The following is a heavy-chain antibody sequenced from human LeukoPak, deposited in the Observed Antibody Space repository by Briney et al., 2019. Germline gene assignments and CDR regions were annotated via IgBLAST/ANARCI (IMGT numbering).Heavy chain of an antibody. D-gene: IGHD4-11*01. J-gene: IGHJ4*02. V-gene: IGHV3-21*01. CDR2: ISSSSSYI. CDR1: GFTFSSYS. Sequence: GGSLRLSCAASGFTFSSYSMNWVRQAPGKGLEWVSSISSSSSYIYYADSVKGRFTISRDNAKNSLYLQMNSLRAEDTAVYYCAREADSNYAAFDYWGQGTLVTVSS. CDR3: AREADSNYAAFDY.